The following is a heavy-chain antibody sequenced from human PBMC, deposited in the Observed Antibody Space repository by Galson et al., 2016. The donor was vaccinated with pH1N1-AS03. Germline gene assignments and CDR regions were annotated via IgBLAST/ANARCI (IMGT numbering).Heavy chain of an antibody. CDR1: GLNFKGYD. CDR3: ANGWSSSGAGD. J-gene: IGHJ1*01. V-gene: IGHV3-30*18. D-gene: IGHD6-13*01. Sequence: SLRLSCAASGLNFKGYDMHWARQTPGKGLEWVALFSHDGTNKYYADSVKGRFIVSRDNSRNTLYLQMNSLRPEDTAVYYCANGWSSSGAGDWGQGTLVTVSS. CDR2: FSHDGTNK.